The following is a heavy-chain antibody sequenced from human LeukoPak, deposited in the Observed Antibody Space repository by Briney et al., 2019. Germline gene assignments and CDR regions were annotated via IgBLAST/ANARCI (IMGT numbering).Heavy chain of an antibody. CDR3: ARLPYCGGDCYPNWFDP. V-gene: IGHV5-51*01. D-gene: IGHD2-21*02. J-gene: IGHJ5*02. Sequence: GESLKISCKSSGYSFTSDWIGWVRQMPGKGLELMGTIYPGNSDTRYSPSFQGQVTISADKSISTAYLQWNSLKASDTAMYYCARLPYCGGDCYPNWFDPWGQGTLVTVSS. CDR1: GYSFTSDW. CDR2: IYPGNSDT.